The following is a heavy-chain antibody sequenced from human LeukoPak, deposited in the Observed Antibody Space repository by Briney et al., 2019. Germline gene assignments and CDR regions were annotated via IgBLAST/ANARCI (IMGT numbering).Heavy chain of an antibody. CDR3: ARGYMKSGFDY. CDR2: TYYNSRWSN. D-gene: IGHD1-1*01. V-gene: IGHV6-1*01. Sequence: SQTLSLTCALSGDSVSSDITAWNWIRQSPSRGLEWLGRTYYNSRWSNDYAVSVESRITIYPGTTRNQFSLQLKSVPPEDTAVYYCARGYMKSGFDYWGQETLVTVSS. CDR1: GDSVSSDITA. J-gene: IGHJ4*02.